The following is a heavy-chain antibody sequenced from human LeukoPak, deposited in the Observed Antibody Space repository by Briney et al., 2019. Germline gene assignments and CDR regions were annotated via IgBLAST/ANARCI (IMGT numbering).Heavy chain of an antibody. CDR2: ISSSGSTI. CDR3: ARDNRVGLRQQLVPRYFDY. CDR1: GFTFSSYE. J-gene: IGHJ4*02. V-gene: IGHV3-48*03. Sequence: GGSLRLSCAASGFTFSSYEMNWVRQAPGKGLEWVSYISSSGSTIYYADSVKGRFTISRDNTKNSLYLQMNSLRAEDTAVYYCARDNRVGLRQQLVPRYFDYWGQGTLVTVSS. D-gene: IGHD6-13*01.